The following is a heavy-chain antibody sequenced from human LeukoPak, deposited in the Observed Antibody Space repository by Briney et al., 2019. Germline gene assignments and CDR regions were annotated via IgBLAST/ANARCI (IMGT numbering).Heavy chain of an antibody. V-gene: IGHV4-61*02. D-gene: IGHD3-22*01. Sequence: SETLSLTCTVSGGSISSGSYYWSWIRQPAGKGLEWIGRIYTSGSTNYNPSLKSRVTISVDTSKNQFSLKLSSVTAADTAVYYCARFSPIDYYDSSGYSPHAFDIWGQGTMVTVSS. CDR2: IYTSGST. J-gene: IGHJ3*02. CDR1: GGSISSGSYY. CDR3: ARFSPIDYYDSSGYSPHAFDI.